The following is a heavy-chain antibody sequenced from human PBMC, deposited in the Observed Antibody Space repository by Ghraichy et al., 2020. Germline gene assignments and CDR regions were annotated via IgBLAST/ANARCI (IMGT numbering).Heavy chain of an antibody. V-gene: IGHV3-64D*06. J-gene: IGHJ4*02. Sequence: GGSLRLSCSASGFTFSSYAMYWVRQAPGKGLESVSAISVNGDTTSYADSVKGRFTISRDKLKNTLSRQMSSLKTEDRAVYYCVKHGTYYYDNSGYYPDSWGQGTLVAVTS. D-gene: IGHD3-22*01. CDR1: GFTFSSYA. CDR2: ISVNGDTT. CDR3: VKHGTYYYDNSGYYPDS.